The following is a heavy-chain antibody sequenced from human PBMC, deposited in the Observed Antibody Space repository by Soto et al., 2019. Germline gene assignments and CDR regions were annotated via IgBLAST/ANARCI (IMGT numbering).Heavy chain of an antibody. Sequence: SETLSLTCTVSGGSISSYYWSWIRQPPGKGLEWIGYIHYTGSSNYNPSLKSRVSISVDTSKNQLSLKLSSVTAADTAVYYCAREVGDLGTRFDPWGQGTLVTVSS. D-gene: IGHD1-26*01. CDR1: GGSISSYY. J-gene: IGHJ5*02. CDR3: AREVGDLGTRFDP. V-gene: IGHV4-59*12. CDR2: IHYTGSS.